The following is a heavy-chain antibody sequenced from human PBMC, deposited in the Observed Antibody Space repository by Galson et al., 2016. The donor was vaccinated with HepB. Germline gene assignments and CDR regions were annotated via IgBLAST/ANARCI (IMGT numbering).Heavy chain of an antibody. D-gene: IGHD2-2*01. CDR1: GGSISSYY. CDR2: IYYSGST. Sequence: SETLSLTCTVSGGSISSYYWSWIRQSPGKGLEWIGYIYYSGSTNYNPSFKSRVPISIDTSKNQFSLRLTSVTAADTAVYYCARQAYCSITSCGWFDPWGQGTLVTVSS. J-gene: IGHJ5*02. V-gene: IGHV4-59*08. CDR3: ARQAYCSITSCGWFDP.